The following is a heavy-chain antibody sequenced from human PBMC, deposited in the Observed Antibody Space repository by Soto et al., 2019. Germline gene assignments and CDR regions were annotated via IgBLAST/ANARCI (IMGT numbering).Heavy chain of an antibody. CDR2: ISAYNGNT. J-gene: IGHJ6*02. Sequence: GASVKVSCKASGYTFTSYGISWVRQAPGQGLEWMGWISAYNGNTNYAQKLQGRVTMTTDTSTSTAYMELRSLRSDDTAVYYCARSTGPFSFYGMDVWGQGTTVTVSS. D-gene: IGHD2-2*01. V-gene: IGHV1-18*01. CDR3: ARSTGPFSFYGMDV. CDR1: GYTFTSYG.